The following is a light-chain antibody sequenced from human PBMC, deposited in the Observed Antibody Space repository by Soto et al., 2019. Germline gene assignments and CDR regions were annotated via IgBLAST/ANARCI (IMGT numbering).Light chain of an antibody. J-gene: IGLJ1*01. Sequence: QSALTPPRSVSGSPGQSVTISCTGTSSDVGGYNYVSWYQQNPGKAPKLMIYDVSKRPSGVPDRFSGSKSGNTASLTISGRQAEDEAEYYDFSYAGIYTLYVFGTGTKLTVL. V-gene: IGLV2-11*01. CDR2: DVS. CDR1: SSDVGGYNY. CDR3: FSYAGIYTLYV.